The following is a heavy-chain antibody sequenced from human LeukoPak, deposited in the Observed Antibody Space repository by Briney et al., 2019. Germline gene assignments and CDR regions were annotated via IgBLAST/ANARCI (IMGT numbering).Heavy chain of an antibody. CDR2: IIPILGIA. D-gene: IGHD2-2*01. Sequence: GASVKVSCKASGGTFSSYAISWVRQAPGQGLEWMGRIIPILGIANYAQKFQGRVTITADKSTSTAYMELSSLRSEDTAVYYCARGVVVPAALFDPWGQGTLVTVSS. V-gene: IGHV1-69*04. CDR3: ARGVVVPAALFDP. J-gene: IGHJ5*02. CDR1: GGTFSSYA.